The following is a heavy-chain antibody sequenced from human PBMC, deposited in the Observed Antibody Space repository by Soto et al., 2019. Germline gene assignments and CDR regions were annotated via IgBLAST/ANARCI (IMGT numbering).Heavy chain of an antibody. CDR2: INAGNGNS. D-gene: IGHD4-17*01. J-gene: IGHJ4*02. CDR3: AQKTVTPGTRFDY. V-gene: IGHV1-3*01. Sequence: QVQLVQSGAEVKKPGASVKVSCKASGYTFTSYAMHWVRQAPGQRLEWMGWINAGNGNSKYSQKFQGRVTITRDTSASTAYMELSSLRSEDTAVYYCAQKTVTPGTRFDYWGQGTLVTVSS. CDR1: GYTFTSYA.